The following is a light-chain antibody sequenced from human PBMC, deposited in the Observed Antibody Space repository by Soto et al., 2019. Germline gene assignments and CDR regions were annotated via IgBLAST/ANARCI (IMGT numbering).Light chain of an antibody. CDR3: QQYNSYSQFT. CDR1: QSIKNW. Sequence: DIQMTQSPSTLSASVGDRVTITCRASQSIKNWLAWYQQKPGEAPKLLIYKASTLESGVPSRFSGSGSGTEFTLTINCLQPDDVATYYCQQYNSYSQFTFGPGTKVDIK. CDR2: KAS. J-gene: IGKJ3*01. V-gene: IGKV1-5*03.